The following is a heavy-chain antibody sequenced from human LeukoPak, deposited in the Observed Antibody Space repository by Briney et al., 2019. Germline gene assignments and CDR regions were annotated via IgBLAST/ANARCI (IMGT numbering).Heavy chain of an antibody. CDR2: ISSSSSTI. V-gene: IGHV3-48*04. CDR3: ARGPYYYDSTNLDY. Sequence: GSLRLSCAASGFTFSDYSMNWVRQAPGKGLEWVSYISSSSSTIYYADSVKGRFTISRDNAKNSLYLQMNSLRAEDTAVYYCARGPYYYDSTNLDYWGQGTLVTVSS. CDR1: GFTFSDYS. D-gene: IGHD3-22*01. J-gene: IGHJ4*02.